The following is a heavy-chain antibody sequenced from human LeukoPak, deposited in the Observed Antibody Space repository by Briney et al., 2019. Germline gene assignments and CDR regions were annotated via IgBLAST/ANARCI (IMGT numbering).Heavy chain of an antibody. V-gene: IGHV4-59*08. CDR2: IYYSGST. D-gene: IGHD6-13*01. J-gene: IGHJ4*02. CDR3: ARLSSGSSSWYDIDY. Sequence: NPADTLSLTCTVSGRSISSYYWSWLRQPPGEGREWIGYIYYSGSTNYNPSLKSRVTISVDTSKNQFSLKLSSVAAADTAVYYCARLSSGSSSWYDIDYWGQGSLVIVFS. CDR1: GRSISSYY.